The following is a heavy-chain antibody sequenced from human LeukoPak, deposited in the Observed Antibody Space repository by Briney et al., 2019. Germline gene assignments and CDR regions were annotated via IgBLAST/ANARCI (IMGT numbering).Heavy chain of an antibody. CDR2: LFTDGTT. CDR1: GFSVSGHY. Sequence: GESLRLSCAASGFSVSGHYMSWVRQAPGKGLQWVSILFTDGTTYYADSARGRFAISRDSYRNTLYLHMTGLRADDTALYFCARDRPYYDKGDMDVWGQGTMVTVSS. D-gene: IGHD3-16*01. V-gene: IGHV3-53*01. CDR3: ARDRPYYDKGDMDV. J-gene: IGHJ6*02.